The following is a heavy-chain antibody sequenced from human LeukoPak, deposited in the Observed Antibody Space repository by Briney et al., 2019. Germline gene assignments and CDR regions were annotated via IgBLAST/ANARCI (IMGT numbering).Heavy chain of an antibody. V-gene: IGHV4-34*01. J-gene: IGHJ4*02. CDR3: ARDDYYDSSGYYYGGDY. D-gene: IGHD3-22*01. Sequence: SETLSLTCAVHGGSFSGYYWSWIRQPPGKGLEWIGEINHSGSTNYNPSLKSRVTISVDTSKNQFSLKLSSVTAADTAVYYCARDDYYDSSGYYYGGDYWGQGTLVTVSS. CDR2: INHSGST. CDR1: GGSFSGYY.